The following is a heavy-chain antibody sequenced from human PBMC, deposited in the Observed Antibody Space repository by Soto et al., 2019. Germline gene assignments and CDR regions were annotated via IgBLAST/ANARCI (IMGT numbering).Heavy chain of an antibody. CDR3: AKYRYGDTGGGLES. CDR1: EFHFHTAG. V-gene: IGHV3-23*01. Sequence: VQLLESGGGLVRRGGSLRLSCGASEFHFHTAGMSWVRQAPGQGLGWVAGISGSGISTYYAVSVKGRFTISRYNFQSTRYLQIHSLGVEDTAVYYWAKYRYGDTGGGLESCGQVALVTVSS. J-gene: IGHJ4*02. D-gene: IGHD5-18*01. CDR2: ISGSGIST.